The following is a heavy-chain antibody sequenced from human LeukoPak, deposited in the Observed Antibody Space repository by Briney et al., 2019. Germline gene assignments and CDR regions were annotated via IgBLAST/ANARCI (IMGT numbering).Heavy chain of an antibody. CDR3: ARDNYYGSGSYYNVYYYYYYMDV. D-gene: IGHD3-10*01. V-gene: IGHV3-21*01. CDR2: ISSTSSYI. CDR1: GFTFSSYS. J-gene: IGHJ6*03. Sequence: PGGSLRLSCAASGFTFSSYSMNWVRQAPGKGLEWVSSISSTSSYIYYADSVKGRFTISRDNAKNSLYLQMNSLRAEDTSVYYCARDNYYGSGSYYNVYYYYYYMDVWGKGATVTVSS.